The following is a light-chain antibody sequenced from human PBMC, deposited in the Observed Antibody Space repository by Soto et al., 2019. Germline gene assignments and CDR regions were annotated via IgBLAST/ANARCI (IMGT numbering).Light chain of an antibody. CDR3: RHYVNSQWT. CDR2: AAS. CDR1: QSVSSIY. J-gene: IGKJ1*01. Sequence: EIVLTQSPGTLSLSPGGRATLSCRPSQSVSSIYLDWFQQKPGQAPRLLIYAASSRATGIPDRFSGGASATDFTLTISRLEPEDFAVYYCRHYVNSQWTFGQGTKVEIK. V-gene: IGKV3-20*01.